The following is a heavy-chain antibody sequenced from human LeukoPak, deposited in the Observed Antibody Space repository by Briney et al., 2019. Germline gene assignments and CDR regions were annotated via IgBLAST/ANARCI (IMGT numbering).Heavy chain of an antibody. CDR3: ARDDSGWYTDY. CDR1: GFTFSNYA. CDR2: ISGSGSST. V-gene: IGHV3-23*01. Sequence: GGSLRLSCAASGFTFSNYAMSWVRQAPGKGLEWVSAISGSGSSTYYADSVKGRFTISRDNSKDTLYLQMNSLRAEDTAVYYCARDDSGWYTDYWGQGTLVTVSS. J-gene: IGHJ4*02. D-gene: IGHD6-19*01.